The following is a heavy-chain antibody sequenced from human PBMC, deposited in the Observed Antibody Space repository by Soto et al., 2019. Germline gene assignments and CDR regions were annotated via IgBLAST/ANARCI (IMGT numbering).Heavy chain of an antibody. Sequence: PGGSLRLSCAASGFSFTSYGMHWVRQAPGKGLEWVALMSFDGSNKYYADSVRGRFTISSDNSKNTLYLQMDMLRPEDTAVYYCEKEFEWEVQLRHPYYVTGMDVWGQGTLVTVSS. CDR1: GFSFTSYG. CDR2: MSFDGSNK. CDR3: EKEFEWEVQLRHPYYVTGMDV. V-gene: IGHV3-30*18. D-gene: IGHD3-10*02. J-gene: IGHJ6*02.